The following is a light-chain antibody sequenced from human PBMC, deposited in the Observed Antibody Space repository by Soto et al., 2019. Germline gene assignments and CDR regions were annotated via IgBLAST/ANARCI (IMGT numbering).Light chain of an antibody. Sequence: DIVMTQSPDSLAVSLGERATINCKSSQSVLYSSNNKNCLAWYQQKPGQPPKLLIYWASTRESGVPDRFSGSGSGKDFTLTISSLQAEDVAVYYCQQYYSTPLTSGGGTKVEIK. CDR2: WAS. J-gene: IGKJ4*01. V-gene: IGKV4-1*01. CDR1: QSVLYSSNNKNC. CDR3: QQYYSTPLT.